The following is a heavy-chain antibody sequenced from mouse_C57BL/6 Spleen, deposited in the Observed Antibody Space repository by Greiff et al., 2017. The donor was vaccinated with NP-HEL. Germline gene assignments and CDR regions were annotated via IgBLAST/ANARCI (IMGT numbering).Heavy chain of an antibody. Sequence: EVQLQQSGTVLARPGASVKMSCKTSGYTFTSYWMHWVKQRPGQGLEWIGAIYPGNSDTSYNQKFKGKAKLTAVTSASTAYMELSSLTNEDSAVYYCTRYGELTTVVEDYWGQGTTLTVSS. D-gene: IGHD1-1*01. V-gene: IGHV1-5*01. CDR1: GYTFTSYW. J-gene: IGHJ2*01. CDR2: IYPGNSDT. CDR3: TRYGELTTVVEDY.